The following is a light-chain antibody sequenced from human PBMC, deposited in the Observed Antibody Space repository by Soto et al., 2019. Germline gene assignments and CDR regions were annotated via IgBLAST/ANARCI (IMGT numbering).Light chain of an antibody. V-gene: IGKV1-5*03. Sequence: DIQMTQSPSTLSASVGDRVTITCRASQSISSWLAWYQQKPGKAPKLLIYKASSLESGVPSRFSGSGSGTEFTLTISSLQPDDFATYYCQQYNSYPEDFGQGTRLEIK. CDR2: KAS. J-gene: IGKJ5*01. CDR3: QQYNSYPED. CDR1: QSISSW.